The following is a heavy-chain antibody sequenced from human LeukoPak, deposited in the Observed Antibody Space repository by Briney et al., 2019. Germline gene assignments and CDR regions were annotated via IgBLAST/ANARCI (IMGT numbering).Heavy chain of an antibody. CDR2: ISHSGRT. Sequence: SETLSLTCAVYGGSLSDYYWNWIRQPPGKGLEWIGQISHSGRTNYKRSLKSRVTISVDTSKNQFSLKLSSVTAADTAVYYCARQKYYDILTGYYKGGNYFDYWGQGTLVTVSS. D-gene: IGHD3-9*01. J-gene: IGHJ4*02. V-gene: IGHV4-34*01. CDR3: ARQKYYDILTGYYKGGNYFDY. CDR1: GGSLSDYY.